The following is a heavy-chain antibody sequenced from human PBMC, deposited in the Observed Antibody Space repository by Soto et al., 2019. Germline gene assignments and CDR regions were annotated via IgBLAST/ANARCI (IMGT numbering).Heavy chain of an antibody. CDR1: GGTFSSYA. V-gene: IGHV1-69*13. Sequence: ASVKVSCKASGGTFSSYAISWVRQAPGQGLEWMGGIIPIFGTANYAQKFQGRVTITADESTSTAYMELSSLRSEDTAVYYCARPYDFWSDSKANDAFAIPGQGTMVTVSS. CDR2: IIPIFGTA. J-gene: IGHJ3*02. CDR3: ARPYDFWSDSKANDAFAI. D-gene: IGHD3-3*01.